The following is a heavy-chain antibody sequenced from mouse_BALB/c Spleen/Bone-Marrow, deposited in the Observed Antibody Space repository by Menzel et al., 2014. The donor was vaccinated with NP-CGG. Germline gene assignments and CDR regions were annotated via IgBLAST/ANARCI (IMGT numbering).Heavy chain of an antibody. CDR1: GFTFSGYA. J-gene: IGHJ1*01. Sequence: VKLVESGGDLVKPGGSLNLSCAASGFTFSGYAMSWVRQTPEKRLEWVASISNGGSTYYPDSVKGRFTISRDNARNILYLQMTSLRSEDTAMYYCTRGRRDYGWYFDVWGAGTTVTVSS. D-gene: IGHD2-4*01. V-gene: IGHV5-6-5*01. CDR2: ISNGGST. CDR3: TRGRRDYGWYFDV.